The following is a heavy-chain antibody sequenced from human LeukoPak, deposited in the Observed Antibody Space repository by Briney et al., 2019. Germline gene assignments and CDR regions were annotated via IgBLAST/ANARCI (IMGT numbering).Heavy chain of an antibody. CDR3: ASGRMATTHFDY. D-gene: IGHD5-24*01. Sequence: GESLKISCKGSGNSFTSYWIGWVRQMPGKGLEWMGIIYPSDSDTRYSPSFQGQVTVSADKSISTAYLQCSSLKASDTAMYYCASGRMATTHFDYWGQGTLVTVSS. J-gene: IGHJ4*02. V-gene: IGHV5-51*01. CDR2: IYPSDSDT. CDR1: GNSFTSYW.